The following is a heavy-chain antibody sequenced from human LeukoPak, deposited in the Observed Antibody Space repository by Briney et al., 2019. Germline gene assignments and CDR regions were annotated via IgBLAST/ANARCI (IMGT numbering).Heavy chain of an antibody. J-gene: IGHJ3*02. CDR3: ARELFVAFDI. D-gene: IGHD3-3*01. Sequence: GSRRLACAASGFTFSSYDMHWVRHATGKGLEWVSAIGTAGDTYYPGSVKGRFTISRENAKNSLYLQMNSLRAGDTAVYYCARELFVAFDIWLEVTMVIVSS. V-gene: IGHV3-13*04. CDR2: IGTAGDT. CDR1: GFTFSSYD.